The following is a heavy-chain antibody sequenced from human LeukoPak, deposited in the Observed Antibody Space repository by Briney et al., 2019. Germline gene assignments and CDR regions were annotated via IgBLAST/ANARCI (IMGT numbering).Heavy chain of an antibody. CDR1: GYTFTSYG. D-gene: IGHD1-7*01. J-gene: IGHJ6*02. Sequence: ASVKVSCKASGYTFTSYGISWVRQAPGQGLEWMGWISAYNVNTNYAQKLQGRVTMTTDTSTSTPCMELRSLRSDDTAVYYCARAGTTTFYYYGMDVWGQGTTVTVSS. CDR2: ISAYNVNT. CDR3: ARAGTTTFYYYGMDV. V-gene: IGHV1-18*01.